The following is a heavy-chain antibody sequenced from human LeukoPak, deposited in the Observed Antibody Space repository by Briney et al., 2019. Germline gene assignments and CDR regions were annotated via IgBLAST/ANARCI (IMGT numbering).Heavy chain of an antibody. J-gene: IGHJ4*02. D-gene: IGHD3-22*01. Sequence: ASVKVSCKASGYTFTGYYMHWVRQAPGQGLEWMGWINPNSGGTNYAQKFQGRVTMTRDTSISTAYMELSRLRSDDTAVYYCARDANGYYATFVGYWGQETLVTVSS. CDR1: GYTFTGYY. V-gene: IGHV1-2*02. CDR3: ARDANGYYATFVGY. CDR2: INPNSGGT.